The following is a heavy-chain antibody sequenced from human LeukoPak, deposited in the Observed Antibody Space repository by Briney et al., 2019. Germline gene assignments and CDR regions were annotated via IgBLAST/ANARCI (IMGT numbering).Heavy chain of an antibody. Sequence: PGGSLRLSCTASGFTFSDYNFNWVPQAPGKGLEGVAVISYDGSNKYYADSVKGRFTISRDNSKNTLYLQMKSLRAEDTAVYYCAKVAVAGTSHDAFDIWGQGTMVTVSS. V-gene: IGHV3-30*18. CDR3: AKVAVAGTSHDAFDI. CDR1: GFTFSDYN. J-gene: IGHJ3*02. D-gene: IGHD6-19*01. CDR2: ISYDGSNK.